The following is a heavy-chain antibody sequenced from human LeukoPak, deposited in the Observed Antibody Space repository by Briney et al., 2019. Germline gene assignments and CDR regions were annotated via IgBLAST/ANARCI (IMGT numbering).Heavy chain of an antibody. V-gene: IGHV3-49*04. CDR3: TRVHGDYDYYFDY. CDR2: IRSKAYGGTT. J-gene: IGHJ4*02. CDR1: GFTFGDYA. Sequence: GGSLRLSCTASGFTFGDYAMSWVRQAPGKGLERVGFIRSKAYGGTTEYAASVKGRFTISRDDSKSIAYLQMNSLKTEDTAVYYCTRVHGDYDYYFDYWGQGTLVTVSS. D-gene: IGHD4-17*01.